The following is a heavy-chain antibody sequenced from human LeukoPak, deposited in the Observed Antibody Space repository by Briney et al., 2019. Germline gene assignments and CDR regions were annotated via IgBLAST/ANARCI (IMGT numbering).Heavy chain of an antibody. CDR3: ARARPPPAAGLHPSYFDY. CDR2: IYYSGST. D-gene: IGHD6-13*01. J-gene: IGHJ4*02. V-gene: IGHV4-39*07. CDR1: GGSISSSSYY. Sequence: KPSETLSLTCTVSGGSISSSSYYWGWIRQPPGKGLEWIGSIYYSGSTNYNPSLKSRVTISVDTSKNQFSLKLSSVTAADTAVYYCARARPPPAAGLHPSYFDYWGQGTLVTVSS.